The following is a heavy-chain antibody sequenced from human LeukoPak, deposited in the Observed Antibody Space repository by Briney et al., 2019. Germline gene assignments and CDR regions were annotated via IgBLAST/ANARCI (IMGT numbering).Heavy chain of an antibody. CDR2: ISAGGGYT. Sequence: GGSLRLSCAASGFTFSTYAMSWVRQAPGKGLEWVSSISAGGGYTYYADSVKGRFTISRDNSKNTLYQQMNSLRAEDTAVYYCAFGVRKWLGGSYYFVYWGQGTLVTVSS. D-gene: IGHD1-26*01. J-gene: IGHJ4*02. CDR3: AFGVRKWLGGSYYFVY. CDR1: GFTFSTYA. V-gene: IGHV3-23*01.